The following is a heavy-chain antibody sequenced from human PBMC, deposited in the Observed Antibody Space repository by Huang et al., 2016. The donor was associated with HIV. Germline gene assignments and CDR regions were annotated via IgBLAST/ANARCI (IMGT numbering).Heavy chain of an antibody. CDR1: GDSVSNHY. V-gene: IGHV4-59*02. CDR3: ARGFDILVDRFDF. D-gene: IGHD3-9*01. Sequence: QVQLQESGPGLVKPSETLSLAGSVSGDSVSNHYWNWIRQAPGKGLEWIGRIYSSGTPIYNPAVKNRGSFSLDTSKNQCALNVTSVTAADTAVYYCARGFDILVDRFDFWGQGTLVTVSS. CDR2: IYSSGTP. J-gene: IGHJ4*02.